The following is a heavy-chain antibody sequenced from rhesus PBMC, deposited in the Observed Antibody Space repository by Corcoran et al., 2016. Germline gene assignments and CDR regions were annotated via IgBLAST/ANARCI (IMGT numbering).Heavy chain of an antibody. CDR2: SGGDKGAT. CDR3: ARHCGPGGAFDF. CDR1: GGSINTYNW. D-gene: IGHD1-38*01. Sequence: QVQLQESGPGLVQPSETLSLTFAVSGGSINTYNWWTWIRPSPGKGLEWIGNSGGDKGATNYTTSLMSRPTISKDTSQSHCSLKLTSGRAADTAVDYCARHCGPGGAFDFWGQGLRVTVSS. J-gene: IGHJ3*01. V-gene: IGHV4-65*02.